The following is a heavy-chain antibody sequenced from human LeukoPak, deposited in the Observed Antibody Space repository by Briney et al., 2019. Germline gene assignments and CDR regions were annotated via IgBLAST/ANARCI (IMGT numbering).Heavy chain of an antibody. CDR1: GFTFSSYA. J-gene: IGHJ4*02. Sequence: PGRSLRLSCVASGFTFSSYAMHWVRQAPGKGLEWVAVISYDGSNKYYADSVKGRFTISRDNSKNTLYLQMNSLRAEDTAVYYCARESLSYDSSGYYYEGADIDYWGQGTLVTVSS. V-gene: IGHV3-30-3*01. CDR2: ISYDGSNK. D-gene: IGHD3-22*01. CDR3: ARESLSYDSSGYYYEGADIDY.